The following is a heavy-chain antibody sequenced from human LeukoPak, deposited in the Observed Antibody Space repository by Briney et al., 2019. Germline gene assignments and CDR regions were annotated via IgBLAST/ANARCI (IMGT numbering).Heavy chain of an antibody. V-gene: IGHV1-69*05. Sequence: SVKVSCKASGGTFSSYAISWVRQAPGQGLEWMGGIIPIFGTANYAQKFQGRVTMTRDASISTAYMELSRLRSDDTAVYYCARDYCSSTSCLFDYWGQGTLVTVSS. J-gene: IGHJ4*02. CDR1: GGTFSSYA. CDR3: ARDYCSSTSCLFDY. CDR2: IIPIFGTA. D-gene: IGHD2-2*01.